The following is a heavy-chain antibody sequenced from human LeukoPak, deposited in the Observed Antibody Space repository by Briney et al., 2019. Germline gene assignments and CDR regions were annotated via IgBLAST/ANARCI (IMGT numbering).Heavy chain of an antibody. Sequence: SVKVSCKASGGTFSSYAISWVRQAPGQGLEWMGGIIPIFGTANYAQKFQGRVTITADESTSTAYMELSSLRPEDTAVYYCARSRPGSLGYYGMDVWGQGTTVTVSS. CDR3: ARSRPGSLGYYGMDV. CDR1: GGTFSSYA. J-gene: IGHJ6*02. CDR2: IIPIFGTA. D-gene: IGHD3-10*01. V-gene: IGHV1-69*13.